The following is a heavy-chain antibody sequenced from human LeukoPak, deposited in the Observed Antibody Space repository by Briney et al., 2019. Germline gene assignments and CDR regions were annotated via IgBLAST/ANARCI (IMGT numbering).Heavy chain of an antibody. J-gene: IGHJ3*02. V-gene: IGHV4-59*12. CDR3: ARDRSGSYSADAFDI. CDR1: GASISSYY. CDR2: IYYSGST. D-gene: IGHD1-26*01. Sequence: SETLSLTCTVSGASISSYYWSWIRQPPGKGLEWIGYIYYSGSTNYNPSLKSRVTISVDTSKNQFSLKLSSVTAADTAVYYCARDRSGSYSADAFDIWGQGTMVTVSS.